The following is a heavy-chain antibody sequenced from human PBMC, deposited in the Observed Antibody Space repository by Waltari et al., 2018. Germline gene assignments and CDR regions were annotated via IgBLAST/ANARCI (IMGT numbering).Heavy chain of an antibody. V-gene: IGHV1-2*02. CDR1: GSTFSDNY. D-gene: IGHD2-8*01. CDR3: ARMYDNGEEGGWLDP. Sequence: QVQLVQSGAEVKKPGASVKVSCRASGSTFSDNYIHWVRQAPGQGLEWMGWINPKSGVTNYAQTFEGRVTMTRDTSINTVYMEMRKLKSDDTAVYYCARMYDNGEEGGWLDPWGQGTLVTVSS. J-gene: IGHJ5*02. CDR2: INPKSGVT.